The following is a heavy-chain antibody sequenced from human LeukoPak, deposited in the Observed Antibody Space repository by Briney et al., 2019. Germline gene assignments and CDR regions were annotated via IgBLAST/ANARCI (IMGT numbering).Heavy chain of an antibody. CDR2: LSNRGDSR. Sequence: GGSLRLSCAASGFTFSSYAMSWVRQAPGKGLGWVSGLSNRGDSRYYADSVQGRFTISKDNSKTTLYLQMNSLRAEDTAVYYCAKGTMRVVLDGYWGQGTLVTVSS. CDR1: GFTFSSYA. D-gene: IGHD3-22*01. J-gene: IGHJ4*02. CDR3: AKGTMRVVLDGY. V-gene: IGHV3-23*01.